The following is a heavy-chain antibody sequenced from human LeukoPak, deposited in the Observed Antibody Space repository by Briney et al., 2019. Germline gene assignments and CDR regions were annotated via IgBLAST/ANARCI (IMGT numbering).Heavy chain of an antibody. CDR2: IYYSGST. Sequence: SETLSFTCTVSGGSISNYYWSWVRQPPGKGLEWIGYIYYSGSTNYNPSLKSRVTISVDTSKNQFSLKLSSVTAADTAVYYCARDGGSSWFFDYWGQGALVTVSS. CDR3: ARDGGSSWFFDY. CDR1: GGSISNYY. J-gene: IGHJ4*02. V-gene: IGHV4-59*01. D-gene: IGHD6-13*01.